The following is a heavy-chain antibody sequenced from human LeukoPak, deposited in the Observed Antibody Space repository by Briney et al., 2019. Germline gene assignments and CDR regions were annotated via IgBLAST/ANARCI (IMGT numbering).Heavy chain of an antibody. CDR2: ISSSSSYI. CDR3: ATPNGAAAGRKDAFDI. J-gene: IGHJ3*02. CDR1: GFTFSSYS. Sequence: NPGGSLRLSCAASGFTFSSYSMNWVRQAPGKGLEWVSSISSSSSYIYYADSVKGRFTISRDNAKNSLYLQMSSLRAEDTAVYYCATPNGAAAGRKDAFDIWGQGTMVTVSS. V-gene: IGHV3-21*01. D-gene: IGHD6-13*01.